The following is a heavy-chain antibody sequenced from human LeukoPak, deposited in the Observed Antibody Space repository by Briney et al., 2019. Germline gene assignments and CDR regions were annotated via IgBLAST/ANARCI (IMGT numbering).Heavy chain of an antibody. D-gene: IGHD1-26*01. CDR3: ARAGGSYYPYYYYGMDV. J-gene: IGHJ6*02. Sequence: PGRSLRLSCAASGFTYNSHAMHWVRQAPGKGLEWVAVIWYDGSNKYYADSVKGRFTISRDNSKNTLYLQMNSLSAEDTAVYYCARAGGSYYPYYYYGMDVWGQGTAVTVSS. CDR2: IWYDGSNK. CDR1: GFTYNSHA. V-gene: IGHV3-33*01.